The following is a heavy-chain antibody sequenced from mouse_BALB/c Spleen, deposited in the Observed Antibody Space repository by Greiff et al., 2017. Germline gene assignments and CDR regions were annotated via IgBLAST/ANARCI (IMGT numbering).Heavy chain of an antibody. CDR1: GYAFSSYW. CDR3: ARGMRLLRAMDY. V-gene: IGHV1-80*01. CDR2: IYPGDGDT. Sequence: QVQLKQSGAELVRPGSSVKISCKASGYAFSSYWMNWVKQRPGQGLEWIGQIYPGDGDTNYNGKFKGKATLTADKSSSTAYMQLSSLTSEDSAVYFCARGMRLLRAMDYWGQGTSVTVSS. J-gene: IGHJ4*01. D-gene: IGHD1-1*01.